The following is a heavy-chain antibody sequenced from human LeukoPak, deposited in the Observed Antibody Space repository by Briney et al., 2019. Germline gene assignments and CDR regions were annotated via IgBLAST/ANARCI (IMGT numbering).Heavy chain of an antibody. J-gene: IGHJ4*02. D-gene: IGHD6-6*01. CDR2: INPNSGGT. CDR1: GYTFTGYY. Sequence: ASVKVSCKASGYTFTGYYMHWVRQAPGQGLEWMGWINPNSGGTNYAQKFQGRVTMTRDTSISTAYMELSRPRSDDTAVYYCAREEGYSSSSPLDYWGQGTLVTVSS. V-gene: IGHV1-2*02. CDR3: AREEGYSSSSPLDY.